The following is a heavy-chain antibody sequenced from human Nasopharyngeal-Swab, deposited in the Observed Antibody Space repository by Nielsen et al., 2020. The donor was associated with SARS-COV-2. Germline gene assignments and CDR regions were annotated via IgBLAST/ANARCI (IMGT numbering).Heavy chain of an antibody. CDR1: GFIFSDSA. V-gene: IGHV3-73*01. CDR2: IRSKGNSYAT. J-gene: IGHJ4*02. D-gene: IGHD2-15*01. CDR3: TRCGGSCYTGKDY. Sequence: GESLKISCAASGFIFSDSAIHWVRQASGKGLEWVGRIRSKGNSYATAYAASVEGRFTISRDDSKNTAYLQMNSLITEDTAVYYCTRCGGSCYTGKDYWGQGTLVTVSS.